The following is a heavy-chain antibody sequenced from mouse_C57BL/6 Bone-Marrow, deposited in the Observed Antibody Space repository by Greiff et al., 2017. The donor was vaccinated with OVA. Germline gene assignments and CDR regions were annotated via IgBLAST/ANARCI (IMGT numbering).Heavy chain of an antibody. Sequence: EVKLEESGGGLVQPGGSLKLSCAASGFTFSDYGMAWVRQAPRKGPEWVAFISNLAYSIYYADTVTGRFTISRENAKNTLYLEMSSLRSEDTAMYYCARRHNNYYAMDYWGQGTSVTVSS. CDR2: ISNLAYSI. D-gene: IGHD3-1*01. CDR3: ARRHNNYYAMDY. CDR1: GFTFSDYG. J-gene: IGHJ4*01. V-gene: IGHV5-15*04.